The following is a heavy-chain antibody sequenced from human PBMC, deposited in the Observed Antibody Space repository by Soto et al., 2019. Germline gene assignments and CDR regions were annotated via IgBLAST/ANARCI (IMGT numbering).Heavy chain of an antibody. CDR3: ARVYQVEDYYDSSGYPLAFDI. D-gene: IGHD3-22*01. V-gene: IGHV1-46*01. J-gene: IGHJ3*02. CDR2: INPSGGST. CDR1: GYTFTSYY. Sequence: ASVKVSCKASGYTFTSYYMRWVRQAPGQGLEWMGIINPSGGSTSYAQKFQGRVTMTRDTSTSTVYMELSSLRSEDTAVYYCARVYQVEDYYDSSGYPLAFDIWGQGTMVTV.